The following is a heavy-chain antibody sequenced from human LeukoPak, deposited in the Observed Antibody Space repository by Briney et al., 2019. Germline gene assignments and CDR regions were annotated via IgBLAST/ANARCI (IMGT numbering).Heavy chain of an antibody. D-gene: IGHD3-22*01. CDR2: ISGSGGST. Sequence: PGGSLRLSCAASGFTFSSYAMSWVRQAPGKGLEWVSAISGSGGSTYYADSVKGRFTISRDNSKNTLYLQMSSLRAEDTAVYYCAKPMQPDYYDSSGSHGIDYWGQGTLVTVSS. CDR1: GFTFSSYA. V-gene: IGHV3-23*01. CDR3: AKPMQPDYYDSSGSHGIDY. J-gene: IGHJ4*02.